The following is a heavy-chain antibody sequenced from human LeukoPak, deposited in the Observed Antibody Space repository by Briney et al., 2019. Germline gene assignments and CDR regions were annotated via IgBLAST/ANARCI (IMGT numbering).Heavy chain of an antibody. CDR1: GFTFSSYS. CDR3: ASQVVPAALSDY. Sequence: GGSLRLPCAASGFTFSSYSMNWVRQAPGKGLDWVSSISSSSSYIYYADSVKGRFTISRDNAKNSLYLQMNSLRAEDTAVYYCASQVVPAALSDYWGQGTLVTVSS. J-gene: IGHJ4*02. CDR2: ISSSSSYI. V-gene: IGHV3-21*01. D-gene: IGHD2-2*01.